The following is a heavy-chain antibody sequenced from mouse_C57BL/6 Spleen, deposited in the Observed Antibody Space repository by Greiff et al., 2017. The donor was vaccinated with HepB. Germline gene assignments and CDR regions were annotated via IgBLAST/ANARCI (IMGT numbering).Heavy chain of an antibody. CDR2: ISNLAYSI. Sequence: EVNLVESGGGLVQPGGSLKLSCAASGFTFSDYGMAWVRQAPRKGPEWVAFISNLAYSIYYADTVTGRFTISRENAKNTLYLEMSSLRSEDTAMYYCARQGGSSYDWYFDVWGTGTTVTVSS. CDR3: ARQGGSSYDWYFDV. D-gene: IGHD1-1*01. J-gene: IGHJ1*03. CDR1: GFTFSDYG. V-gene: IGHV5-15*01.